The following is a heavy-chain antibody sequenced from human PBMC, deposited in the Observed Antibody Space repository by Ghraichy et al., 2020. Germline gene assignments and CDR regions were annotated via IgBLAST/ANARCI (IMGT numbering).Heavy chain of an antibody. CDR2: INHSGST. V-gene: IGHV4-34*01. D-gene: IGHD3/OR15-3a*01. CDR1: GGSFSGYY. J-gene: IGHJ5*02. CDR3: ARVRGWLLYEYNWFDP. Sequence: SETLSLTCAVYGGSFSGYYWSWIRQPPGKGLEWIGEINHSGSTNYNPSLKSRVTISVDTSKNQFSLKLSSVTAADTAVYYCARVRGWLLYEYNWFDPWGQGTLVTVSS.